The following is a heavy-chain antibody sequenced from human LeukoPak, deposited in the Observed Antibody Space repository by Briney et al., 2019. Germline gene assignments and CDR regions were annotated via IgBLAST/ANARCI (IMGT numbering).Heavy chain of an antibody. CDR2: IYTRGST. Sequence: PSETLSLTCTVSGGSITNYYWSWIRQPAGKGLEWIGRIYTRGSTSYNPSLKSRVTMSVDTSKNQFSLKLSSVTAADTAVYYCARGCSSTSCWLRMDVWGQGTTVTVSS. V-gene: IGHV4-4*07. J-gene: IGHJ6*02. CDR1: GGSITNYY. D-gene: IGHD2-2*01. CDR3: ARGCSSTSCWLRMDV.